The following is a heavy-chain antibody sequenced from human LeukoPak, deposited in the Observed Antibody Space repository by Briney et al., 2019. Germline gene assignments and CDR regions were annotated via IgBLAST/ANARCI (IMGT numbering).Heavy chain of an antibody. J-gene: IGHJ4*02. CDR1: GGSISSGSYY. CDR2: IYTSGST. V-gene: IGHV4-61*02. D-gene: IGHD5-24*01. CDR3: ARSDGYNFQS. Sequence: KPSQTLSLTCTVSGGSISSGSYYWSWIRQPAGKGLEWIGRIYTSGSTNYNPSLKSRVTISVDTSKNQFSLKLGSVAAADTAVYYCARSDGYNFQSWGQGTLVTVSS.